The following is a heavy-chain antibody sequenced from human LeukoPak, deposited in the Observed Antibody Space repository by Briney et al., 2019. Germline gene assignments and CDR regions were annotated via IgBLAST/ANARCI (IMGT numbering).Heavy chain of an antibody. CDR2: IYYSGST. V-gene: IGHV4-59*08. Sequence: SETLSLTCTVSGGSISSYYWSWIRQPPGKGLEWIGYIYYSGSTNYNPSLKSRVTISVDTSKNQFSLKLSSVTAADTAVYYCARLDSSSSGYYYYGMDVWGQGTTATVSS. D-gene: IGHD6-6*01. CDR1: GGSISSYY. CDR3: ARLDSSSSGYYYYGMDV. J-gene: IGHJ6*02.